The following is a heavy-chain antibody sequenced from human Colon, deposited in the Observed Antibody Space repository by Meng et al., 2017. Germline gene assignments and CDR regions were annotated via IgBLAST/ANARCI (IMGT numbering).Heavy chain of an antibody. CDR1: GGSISSYY. V-gene: IGHV4-59*08. D-gene: IGHD1/OR15-1a*01. CDR2: IYYSGST. Sequence: QVQLQESGPGLVKPSETLSLTCTVSGGSISSYYWSWIRRPPGKGLEWIAYIYYSGSTEYNPSLKSRVTILVDTSKNQFSLKLSSVTAADTALYYCARHYSGTTAPLPFDYWGQGTLVTVSS. J-gene: IGHJ4*02. CDR3: ARHYSGTTAPLPFDY.